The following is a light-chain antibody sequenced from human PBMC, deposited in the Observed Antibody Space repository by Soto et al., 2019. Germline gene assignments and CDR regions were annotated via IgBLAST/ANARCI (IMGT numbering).Light chain of an antibody. CDR1: QSVSSSY. V-gene: IGKV3-20*01. J-gene: IGKJ1*01. CDR3: QQYGSLVT. Sequence: EIVLTQSPGTLSLYPGERATLSCRASQSVSSSYLAWYQQKPGRAPRLLIDGASSRATGIPDRFSGSGSGTDFTLTISRLEPEDLAVYYCQQYGSLVTFGQGTKVDI. CDR2: GAS.